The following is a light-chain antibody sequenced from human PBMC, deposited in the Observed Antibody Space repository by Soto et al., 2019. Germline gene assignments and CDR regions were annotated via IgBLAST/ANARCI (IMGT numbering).Light chain of an antibody. V-gene: IGLV2-8*01. J-gene: IGLJ2*01. CDR1: SNDVGAYNF. Sequence: QSALTQPPSASGSPGQSVTISCTGTSNDVGAYNFISRYQQHPGKAPKLMIYEVNKRPSGVPDRFSGSKSGNTASLTISGLQAEDEADYYCCSYAGSRVVFGGGTKLTVL. CDR3: CSYAGSRVV. CDR2: EVN.